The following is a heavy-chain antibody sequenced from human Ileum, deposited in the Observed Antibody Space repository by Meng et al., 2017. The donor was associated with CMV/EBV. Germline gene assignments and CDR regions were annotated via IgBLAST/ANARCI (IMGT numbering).Heavy chain of an antibody. Sequence: SETLSLTCAVYGGSFSGYYWSWIRQPPGKGLEWIGEINHSGSTNYNPSLKSRATISIDTSKDQFSLKLNSVTAADTAVYYCARGVHGRYCPGTTCYPVDDWGQGTLVTVSS. CDR2: INHSGST. CDR3: ARGVHGRYCPGTTCYPVDD. CDR1: GGSFSGYY. J-gene: IGHJ4*02. D-gene: IGHD2-2*01. V-gene: IGHV4-34*01.